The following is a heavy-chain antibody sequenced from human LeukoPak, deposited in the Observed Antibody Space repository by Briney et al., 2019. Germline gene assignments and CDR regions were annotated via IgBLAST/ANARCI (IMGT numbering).Heavy chain of an antibody. Sequence: PSETLSLTCTVSGGSISSYYWSWVRQPAGKGLEWIGRIYTSGSTNYNPSLKSRVTMSVDTSKNQFSLKLSSVTAADTAVYYCARGMGLHYYYYMDVWGKGTTVTVSS. CDR2: IYTSGST. CDR1: GGSISSYY. CDR3: ARGMGLHYYYYMDV. V-gene: IGHV4-4*07. J-gene: IGHJ6*03. D-gene: IGHD2-21*01.